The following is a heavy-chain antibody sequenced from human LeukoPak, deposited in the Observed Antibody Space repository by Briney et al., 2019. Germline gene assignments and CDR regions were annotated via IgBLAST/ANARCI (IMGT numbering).Heavy chain of an antibody. CDR2: IYHSGST. V-gene: IGHV4-30-2*01. J-gene: IGHJ6*03. D-gene: IGHD3-10*01. CDR3: ARVLLWNYYKDV. CDR1: GGSISSGGYS. Sequence: SQTLSLTCAVSGGSISSGGYSWSWIRQPPGKGLEWIGYIYHSGSTYYNPSLKSRVTISVDTSKNQFSLKLSSVTAADTAVYYCARVLLWNYYKDVWGKGATVTVSS.